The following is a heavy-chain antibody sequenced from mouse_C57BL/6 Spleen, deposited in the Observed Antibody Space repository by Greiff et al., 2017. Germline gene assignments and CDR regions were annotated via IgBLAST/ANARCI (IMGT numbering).Heavy chain of an antibody. CDR2: IDPSDSET. V-gene: IGHV1-52*01. J-gene: IGHJ4*01. CDR1: GYTFTSYW. D-gene: IGHD1-1*01. Sequence: QVQLQQPGAELVRPGSSVKLSCKASGYTFTSYWLHWVKQRPIQGLEWIGNIDPSDSETHYNQKFKDKATLTVDKSSSTAYMQLSSLTSEDSAVYYCARSERITTVVATDYAMDYWGQGTSVTVSS. CDR3: ARSERITTVVATDYAMDY.